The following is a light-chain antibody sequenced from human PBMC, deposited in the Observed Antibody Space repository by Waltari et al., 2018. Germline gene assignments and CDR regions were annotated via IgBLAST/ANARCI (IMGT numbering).Light chain of an antibody. Sequence: EIVLTQSPVTLSLSPGERVTLSCRASQSVRSDLGWYQQKPGQAPRLLIYDTSNRATGIPARFSGSGSGTDFTLTISSLEPEDFAVYYCQQRSSWPLTFGGGTKVNIK. CDR3: QQRSSWPLT. V-gene: IGKV3-11*01. CDR2: DTS. J-gene: IGKJ4*01. CDR1: QSVRSD.